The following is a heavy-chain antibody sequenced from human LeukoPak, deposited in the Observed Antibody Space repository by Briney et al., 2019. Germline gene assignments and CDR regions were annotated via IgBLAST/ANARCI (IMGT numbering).Heavy chain of an antibody. CDR1: GYSFTNYW. Sequence: GEALKISCHGSGYSFTNYWIGWVRQMRGKGLEWMGIIYPGDSNTKYSPSFQGRVTISADKSINTAYLQWSSLKAWDTAMYYCARPHYGAAEHWGQGTLVTVSS. CDR3: ARPHYGAAEH. V-gene: IGHV5-51*01. CDR2: IYPGDSNT. J-gene: IGHJ1*01. D-gene: IGHD4-17*01.